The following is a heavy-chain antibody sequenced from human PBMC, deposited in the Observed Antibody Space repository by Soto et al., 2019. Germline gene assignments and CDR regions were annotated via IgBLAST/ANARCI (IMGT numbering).Heavy chain of an antibody. CDR2: IIPILGIA. CDR3: ARDSAIAVAGGPFDY. J-gene: IGHJ4*02. Sequence: ASVKVSCKASGGTFSSYTISWVRQAPGQGLEWMGRIIPILGIANYAQKFQGRVTITADKSTSTAYMELSSLRSEDTAVYYCARDSAIAVAGGPFDYWGQGTLVTVSS. D-gene: IGHD6-19*01. V-gene: IGHV1-69*04. CDR1: GGTFSSYT.